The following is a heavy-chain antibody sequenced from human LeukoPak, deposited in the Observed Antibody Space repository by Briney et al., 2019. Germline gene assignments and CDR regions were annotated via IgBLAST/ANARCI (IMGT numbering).Heavy chain of an antibody. CDR2: ISSSGSTI. CDR3: ARESGGSSWYYFDY. J-gene: IGHJ4*02. D-gene: IGHD6-13*01. V-gene: IGHV3-48*03. Sequence: PGGSLRLSCAASGFTLSSYEMNWVRQAPGKGLEWVSYISSSGSTIYYADSVKGRFTISRDNAKNSLYLRMNSLRAEDTAVYYCARESGGSSWYYFDYWGQGTLVTVSS. CDR1: GFTLSSYE.